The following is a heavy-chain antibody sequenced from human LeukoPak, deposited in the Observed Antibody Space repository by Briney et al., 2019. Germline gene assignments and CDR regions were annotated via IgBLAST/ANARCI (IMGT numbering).Heavy chain of an antibody. Sequence: PSETLSLTCADSGYSISSGYYWSWIRQPPGKGLEWIGEINHSGSTNYNPSLKSRVTISVDTSKNQFSLKLSSVTAADTAVYYCARGPFLDVRYYDFWRGHYYYMDVWGKGTTVTVSS. D-gene: IGHD3-3*01. CDR1: GYSISSGYY. CDR2: INHSGST. V-gene: IGHV4-34*01. J-gene: IGHJ6*03. CDR3: ARGPFLDVRYYDFWRGHYYYMDV.